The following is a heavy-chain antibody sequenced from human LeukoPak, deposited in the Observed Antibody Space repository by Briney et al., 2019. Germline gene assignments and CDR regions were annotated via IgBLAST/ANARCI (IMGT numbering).Heavy chain of an antibody. CDR3: ARDIFVEYSSWHFHFDP. CDR2: ISYSGST. V-gene: IGHV4-59*11. CDR1: GGSISSQY. D-gene: IGHD6-19*01. J-gene: IGHJ5*02. Sequence: SETLSLTCTVSGGSISSQYWSWIRQPPGKGLEWIGYISYSGSTSYNPSLKSRVTISVDTSQNQFSMRLRSVTAADTAVYYLARDIFVEYSSWHFHFDPWGQGTLVTVSS.